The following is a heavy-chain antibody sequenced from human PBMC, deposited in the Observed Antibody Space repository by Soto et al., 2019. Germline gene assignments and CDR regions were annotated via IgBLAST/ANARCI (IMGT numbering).Heavy chain of an antibody. CDR1: GLTFSTYA. V-gene: IGHV3-23*01. J-gene: IGHJ6*02. CDR3: AKAPGGLDGYNSDYYGMDV. CDR2: IGGSGTGDRT. D-gene: IGHD5-12*01. Sequence: EVHLLESGGDLVQPGGSLRLSCTASGLTFSTYAMSWVRQAPGTGLEWVSAIGGSGTGDRTYDPNSVKGRFTISRDNSKNTEYLQMSSLRDDATAVYYCAKAPGGLDGYNSDYYGMDVWGQGTTVTVSS.